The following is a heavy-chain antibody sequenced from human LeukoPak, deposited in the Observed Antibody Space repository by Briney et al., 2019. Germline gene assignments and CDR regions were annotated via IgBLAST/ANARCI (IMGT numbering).Heavy chain of an antibody. D-gene: IGHD2-2*02. CDR3: ARVVVPAAIDAFDI. V-gene: IGHV4-34*01. J-gene: IGHJ3*02. CDR2: INHSGST. Sequence: SETLSLTCAVYGGSFSGYYWSWIRQPPGKGLEWIGEINHSGSTNYNPSLKSRVTISVDTSKSQFSLKLSSVTAADTAVYYCARVVVPAAIDAFDIWGQGTMVTVSS. CDR1: GGSFSGYY.